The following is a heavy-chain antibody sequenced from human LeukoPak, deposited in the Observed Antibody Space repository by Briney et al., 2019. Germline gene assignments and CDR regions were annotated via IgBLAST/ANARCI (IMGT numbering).Heavy chain of an antibody. CDR3: ARALLPYSDILTGYYKHPIDAFDI. CDR1: GFTFSSYS. D-gene: IGHD3-9*01. V-gene: IGHV3-21*01. J-gene: IGHJ3*02. CDR2: ISISSSYI. Sequence: GGSLRLSCAASGFTFSSYSMNWVRQAPGKGLEWVSSISISSSYIYYTDSVKGRFTISRDNAKNSLYLKMNSVRAEDTAVYYCARALLPYSDILTGYYKHPIDAFDIWGQGTQVTVSS.